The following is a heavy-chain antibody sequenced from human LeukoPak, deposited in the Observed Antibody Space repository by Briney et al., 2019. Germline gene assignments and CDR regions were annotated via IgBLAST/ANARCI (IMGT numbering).Heavy chain of an antibody. CDR3: ARQTGSGLFSLP. J-gene: IGHJ4*02. D-gene: IGHD3-10*01. CDR1: GGSISNYY. Sequence: SETLSLTCTVSGGSISNYYWSWTRQPPGKGLEWIGYIYYSGSTNYNPSLKSRVTISVDTSKNQFSLRLSSVTAADTAVYYCARQTGSGLFSLPGGQGTLVTVSS. CDR2: IYYSGST. V-gene: IGHV4-59*01.